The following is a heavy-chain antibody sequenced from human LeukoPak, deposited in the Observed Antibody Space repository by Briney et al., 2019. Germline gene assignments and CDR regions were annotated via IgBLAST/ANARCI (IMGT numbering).Heavy chain of an antibody. Sequence: PGGSLRLSCAASGFTFSSYSMNWVRQAPGKGLEWVSSISSSSSYIYYADSVKGRFTISRDNSKNTLYLQMNSLRAEDTAVYYCAKAEIYHDSSGYPRGAFDIWGQGTTVTVSS. J-gene: IGHJ3*02. CDR3: AKAEIYHDSSGYPRGAFDI. D-gene: IGHD3-22*01. CDR2: ISSSSSYI. V-gene: IGHV3-21*01. CDR1: GFTFSSYS.